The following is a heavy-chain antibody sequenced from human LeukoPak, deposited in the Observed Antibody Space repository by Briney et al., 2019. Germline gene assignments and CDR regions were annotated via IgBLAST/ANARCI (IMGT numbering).Heavy chain of an antibody. CDR1: GGSISSYY. CDR2: IYYSGST. Sequence: SETLSLTCTVSGGSISSYYWSWIRQPPGKGLEWIGYIYYSGSTNYNPSLKRRVNISVDKSKNQFSLKLKYVAAADTAVYYCARAKYYYDSSGNFDYWGQGTLVTVSS. CDR3: ARAKYYYDSSGNFDY. J-gene: IGHJ4*02. D-gene: IGHD3-22*01. V-gene: IGHV4-59*01.